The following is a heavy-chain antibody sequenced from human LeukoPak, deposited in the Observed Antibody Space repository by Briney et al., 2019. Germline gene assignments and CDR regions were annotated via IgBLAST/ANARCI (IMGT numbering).Heavy chain of an antibody. CDR2: ISSSSSYI. J-gene: IGHJ4*02. Sequence: PGGSLRLSCAASGFTFSSYSMNWVRQAPGKGLEWVSSISSSSSYIYYADSVKGRFTISRDNAKNSLYLQMNSLRAEDTAVYYCVREEDNSGYYSVFLDYWGQGTLVTVSS. CDR1: GFTFSSYS. V-gene: IGHV3-21*01. D-gene: IGHD3-22*01. CDR3: VREEDNSGYYSVFLDY.